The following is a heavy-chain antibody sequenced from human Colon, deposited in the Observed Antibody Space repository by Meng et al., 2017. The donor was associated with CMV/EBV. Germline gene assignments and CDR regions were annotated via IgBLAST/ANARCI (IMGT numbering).Heavy chain of an antibody. V-gene: IGHV3-23*01. CDR1: GFTFGTSV. D-gene: IGHD2-8*02. J-gene: IGHJ6*02. CDR3: AKGQNNTGFHPSSYGLDV. CDR2: ISASGGKT. Sequence: GESLKISCAASGFTFGTSVMAWVRLAPGKGLQWLSAISASGGKTYNAQSVKGRFTISRDNSRNLLYLQMTSLRAEDTAVYYCAKGQNNTGFHPSSYGLDVWARGPRSPSP.